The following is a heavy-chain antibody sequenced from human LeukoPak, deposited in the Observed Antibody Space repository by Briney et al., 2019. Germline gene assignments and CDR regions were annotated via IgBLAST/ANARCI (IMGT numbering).Heavy chain of an antibody. CDR3: ARDLAFGSGSGLGGY. J-gene: IGHJ4*02. V-gene: IGHV3-9*01. CDR1: GFTFDDYA. Sequence: GRSLRLSCAASGFTFDDYAMHWVRQGPGKGLEWVSGISWNSGSIGYADSVKGRFTISRDNAKNSLYLQMNSLRAEDTAVYYCARDLAFGSGSGLGGYWGQGTLVTVSS. CDR2: ISWNSGSI. D-gene: IGHD6-19*01.